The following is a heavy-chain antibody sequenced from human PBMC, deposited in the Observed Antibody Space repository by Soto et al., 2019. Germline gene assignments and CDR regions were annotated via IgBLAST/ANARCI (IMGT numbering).Heavy chain of an antibody. D-gene: IGHD4-4*01. CDR3: ARVGSKSFYYATDV. CDR2: ICTGGTT. Sequence: PETLSLTCTVSGASISSVCWTWIRQPPGHGLEWIGYICTGGTTKYNPSLKSRVTMSVDTPTTQFSLELTSVTAADTAVYYCARVGSKSFYYATDVWRQGTTVTVSS. V-gene: IGHV4-4*09. CDR1: GASISSVC. J-gene: IGHJ6*02.